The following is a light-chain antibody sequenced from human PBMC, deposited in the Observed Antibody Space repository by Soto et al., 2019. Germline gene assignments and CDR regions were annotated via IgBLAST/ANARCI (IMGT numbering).Light chain of an antibody. CDR3: GSWDSSLSAYV. J-gene: IGLJ1*01. CDR1: SSNIGGNS. Sequence: QSVLTQPPSVSAATGERVTISCSGSSSNIGGNSVSWYPQLPGTAPKLLIDADDQRPSGIPARFSGSKSGTSATRGITGFQTGDEAVYYCGSWDSSLSAYVFGTGTKVTV. CDR2: ADD. V-gene: IGLV1-51*01.